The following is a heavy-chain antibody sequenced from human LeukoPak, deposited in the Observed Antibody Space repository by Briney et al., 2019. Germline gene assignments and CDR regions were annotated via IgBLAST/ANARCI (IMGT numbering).Heavy chain of an antibody. Sequence: GGSLRLSCAASGFTFSSYGMHWVRQAPGKGLEWVAVIWYDGSNKYYADSVKGRFTISRDNSKNTLYLQTSSLGVDDTAVYYCARASTTVPNLLDYWGQGALVSVSS. D-gene: IGHD4-17*01. CDR3: ARASTTVPNLLDY. CDR1: GFTFSSYG. V-gene: IGHV3-33*01. J-gene: IGHJ4*02. CDR2: IWYDGSNK.